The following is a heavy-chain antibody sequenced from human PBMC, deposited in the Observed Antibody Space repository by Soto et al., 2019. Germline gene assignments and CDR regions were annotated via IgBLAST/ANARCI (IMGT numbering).Heavy chain of an antibody. CDR2: INTYNGNT. CDR3: ARGVGSGTYYNQYNWFDP. CDR1: GGTFSSYT. J-gene: IGHJ5*02. D-gene: IGHD3-10*01. Sequence: ASVKVSCKASGGTFSSYTISWVRQAPGQGLELMGWINTYNGNTNHAQKLQGRVTMTTDTSTSTAYMELRSLRSDDTAVYYCARGVGSGTYYNQYNWFDPWGQGTLVTVSS. V-gene: IGHV1-18*01.